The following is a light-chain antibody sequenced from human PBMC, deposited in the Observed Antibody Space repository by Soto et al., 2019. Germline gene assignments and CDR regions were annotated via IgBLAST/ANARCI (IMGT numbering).Light chain of an antibody. Sequence: IVLTQSPGTLSLSPGERVTLSCRASQSVTTRLAWYQHKPGQAPTLLMSGASNRASGVPVRFSGSGSGTDFTLTITRLEPEDFALYYCQQYGGSPRTFGQGTKLEIK. J-gene: IGKJ2*01. V-gene: IGKV3-20*01. CDR3: QQYGGSPRT. CDR2: GAS. CDR1: QSVTTR.